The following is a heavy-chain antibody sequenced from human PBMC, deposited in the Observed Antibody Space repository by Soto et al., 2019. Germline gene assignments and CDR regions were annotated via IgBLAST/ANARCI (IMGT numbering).Heavy chain of an antibody. Sequence: PSETLSLTCAVSGGSISSGGYSWSWIRQPPGKGLEWIGYIYHSGSTYYNPSLKSRVTISVDRSKNQFSLKLSSVTAADTAVYYCARVGYSYGFGSFDYWGQGTLVTVSS. D-gene: IGHD5-18*01. CDR1: GGSISSGGYS. V-gene: IGHV4-30-2*01. J-gene: IGHJ4*02. CDR3: ARVGYSYGFGSFDY. CDR2: IYHSGST.